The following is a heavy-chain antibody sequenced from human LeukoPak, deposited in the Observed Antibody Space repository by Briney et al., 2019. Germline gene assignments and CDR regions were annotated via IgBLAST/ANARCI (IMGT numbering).Heavy chain of an antibody. CDR1: GFAFSNYA. J-gene: IGHJ4*02. CDR3: AKDVCTSPRCLLYFDS. V-gene: IGHV3-23*01. Sequence: GGSLRLSCTTSGFAFSNYAMNWVRQAPGKGPEWVSGISGFNTYYADSVKGRFTIFRDNSKNVLYLQMDRLRAEDTAIYSCAKDVCTSPRCLLYFDSWGQGTLDTVSS. D-gene: IGHD2-8*01. CDR2: ISGFNT.